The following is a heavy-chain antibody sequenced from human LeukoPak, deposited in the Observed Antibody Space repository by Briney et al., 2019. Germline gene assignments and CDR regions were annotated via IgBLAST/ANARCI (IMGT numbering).Heavy chain of an antibody. Sequence: PSETLSLTCTVSGGSISSSSYYWGWIRQPPGKGLEWIGSIYYSGSTYYNPSLKSRVTISVDTSKNQFSLKLSSVTAADTAVYYCARGVKYYYDSSGYYSNFDCWGQGTLVTVSS. CDR1: GGSISSSSYY. J-gene: IGHJ4*02. CDR2: IYYSGST. CDR3: ARGVKYYYDSSGYYSNFDC. D-gene: IGHD3-22*01. V-gene: IGHV4-39*01.